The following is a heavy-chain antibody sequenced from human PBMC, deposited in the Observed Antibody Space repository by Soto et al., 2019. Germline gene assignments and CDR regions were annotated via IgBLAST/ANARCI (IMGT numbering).Heavy chain of an antibody. D-gene: IGHD3-22*01. CDR2: IYYSGST. V-gene: IGHV4-59*01. CDR1: GGSISSYY. Sequence: SETLSLTCTVSGGSISSYYWSWIRQPPGKGLERIGYIYYSGSTNYNPSLKSRVTVSVDTSKNQFSLKLSSVTTAVTAVYYCARVYYDSSGYWFSTSAFDIWGQGTMVT. CDR3: ARVYYDSSGYWFSTSAFDI. J-gene: IGHJ3*02.